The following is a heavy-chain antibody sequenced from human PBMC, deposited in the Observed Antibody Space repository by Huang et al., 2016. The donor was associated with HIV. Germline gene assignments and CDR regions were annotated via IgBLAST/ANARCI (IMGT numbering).Heavy chain of an antibody. CDR1: GYTFTGYY. CDR2: INPKSGGT. D-gene: IGHD2-15*01. CDR3: AREVVSATGYYYYGMDV. V-gene: IGHV1-2*02. Sequence: QVQLVQSGAEVKKPGASVKVSCTASGYTFTGYYMHWVRQAPGQGLEWMGWINPKSGGTNYAQKFQGRVTMTRDTSISTAYMELSRLRSDDTAVYYCAREVVSATGYYYYGMDVWGQGTTVTVSS. J-gene: IGHJ6*02.